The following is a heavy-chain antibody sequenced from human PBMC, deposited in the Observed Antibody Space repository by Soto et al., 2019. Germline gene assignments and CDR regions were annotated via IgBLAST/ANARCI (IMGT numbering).Heavy chain of an antibody. CDR3: ARGGYDSSGLYSWAPLGFDV. V-gene: IGHV4-34*01. CDR1: GGSFTDYY. CDR2: INHSASS. Sequence: QVQLRQWGAGLLKPSETLVLSCAVSGGSFTDYYWGWIRQSPGKALEWIGEINHSASSTYNPSLASRVPILVDTSKKQFSLRLTSVTAADTAMYYCARGGYDSSGLYSWAPLGFDVWGQGTTVTVSS. D-gene: IGHD3-22*01. J-gene: IGHJ6*02.